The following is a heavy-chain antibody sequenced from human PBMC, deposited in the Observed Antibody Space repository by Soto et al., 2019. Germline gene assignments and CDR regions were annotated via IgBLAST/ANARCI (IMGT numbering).Heavy chain of an antibody. V-gene: IGHV3-30-3*01. J-gene: IGHJ4*02. Sequence: GSLRLSCAASGFTFSSYAMHWVRQAPGKGLEWVAVISYDGSNKYYADSVKGRFTISRDNSKNTLYLQMNSLRAEDTAVYYCASAVAGNLLGLRLEGGPTNDYWGQGTLVTVSS. CDR1: GFTFSSYA. CDR2: ISYDGSNK. CDR3: ASAVAGNLLGLRLEGGPTNDY. D-gene: IGHD6-19*01.